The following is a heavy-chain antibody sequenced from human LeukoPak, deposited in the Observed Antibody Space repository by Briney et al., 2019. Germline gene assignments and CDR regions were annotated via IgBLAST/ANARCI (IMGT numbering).Heavy chain of an antibody. V-gene: IGHV4-39*01. Sequence: SETLSLTCTVSGGSISSSGYYWGWIRQPPGKGLEWIVTIYYSGSTYYSPSLKSRVTISVDTSKNQFSLKLTSVTAADTALYYCARLRDGYSTKQFDYWGQGTLVTVSS. CDR3: ARLRDGYSTKQFDY. CDR1: GGSISSSGYY. CDR2: IYYSGST. D-gene: IGHD5-24*01. J-gene: IGHJ4*02.